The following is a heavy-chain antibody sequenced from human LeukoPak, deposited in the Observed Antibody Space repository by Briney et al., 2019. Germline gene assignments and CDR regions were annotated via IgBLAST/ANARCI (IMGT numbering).Heavy chain of an antibody. CDR2: IYTSGST. CDR1: GGSISSYY. V-gene: IGHV4-4*09. J-gene: IGHJ6*03. Sequence: SETLSLTCTVSGGSISSYYWSWIRQPPGKGLEWIGYIYTSGSTNYNPSLKSRVTISVDTSKNQFSLKLSSVTAADTAVYYCARHFLFVPNRSGYSQVPYYYYYMDVWGKGTTVTVSS. CDR3: ARHFLFVPNRSGYSQVPYYYYYMDV. D-gene: IGHD3-3*01.